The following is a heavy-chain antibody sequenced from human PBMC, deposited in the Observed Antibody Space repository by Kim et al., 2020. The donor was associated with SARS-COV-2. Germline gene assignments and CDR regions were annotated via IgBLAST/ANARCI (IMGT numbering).Heavy chain of an antibody. V-gene: IGHV4-30-2*05. J-gene: IGHJ4*02. D-gene: IGHD2-21*02. CDR3: ARGPPIGGGDCYSH. Sequence: PDLNSRVTISIDTSKNQFSLELSSVTAADTAVYYCARGPPIGGGDCYSHWGQGTLVTVSS.